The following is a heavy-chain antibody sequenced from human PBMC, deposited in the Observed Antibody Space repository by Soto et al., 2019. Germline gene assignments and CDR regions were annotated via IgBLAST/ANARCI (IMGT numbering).Heavy chain of an antibody. Sequence: PSETLSLTCTVAGGSISSYYWSWIRQPAGKGLEWIGRIYTSGSTNYNPSLKSRVTMSVDTSKNQFSLKLSSVTAADPAVYYCARGALIWFGELSYYFDNWGQGTLVTVS. J-gene: IGHJ4*02. CDR1: GGSISSYY. CDR2: IYTSGST. V-gene: IGHV4-4*07. CDR3: ARGALIWFGELSYYFDN. D-gene: IGHD3-10*01.